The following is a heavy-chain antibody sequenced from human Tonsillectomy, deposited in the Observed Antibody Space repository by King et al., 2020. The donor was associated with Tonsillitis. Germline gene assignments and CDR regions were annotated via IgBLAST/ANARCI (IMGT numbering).Heavy chain of an antibody. CDR3: AKGGEAVAVWFDP. V-gene: IGHV3-23*04. D-gene: IGHD6-19*01. J-gene: IGHJ5*02. CDR1: GFTFSNYA. CDR2: ISGSGSNT. Sequence: VQLVESGGGLVQPGGSLRLSCEASGFTFSNYAMSWVRQAPGKGLEWVSTISGSGSNTYYADSVKGRFTISRDNSKNTQNLQMNSLRAEDTAVYYCAKGGEAVAVWFDPWGQGTLVTVSS.